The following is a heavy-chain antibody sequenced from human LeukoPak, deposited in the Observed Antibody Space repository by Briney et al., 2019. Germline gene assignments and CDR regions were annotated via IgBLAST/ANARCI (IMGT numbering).Heavy chain of an antibody. CDR2: IIPIFGTA. D-gene: IGHD1-26*01. Sequence: ASVKVSCKASGGTFSSYAISWVRQAPGQGLEWMGRIIPIFGTANYAQKFQGRVTITTDESTSTAYMELNSLRSEDTAVYYCARTVVGATTDDAFDIWGQGTMVTVSS. CDR1: GGTFSSYA. CDR3: ARTVVGATTDDAFDI. V-gene: IGHV1-69*05. J-gene: IGHJ3*02.